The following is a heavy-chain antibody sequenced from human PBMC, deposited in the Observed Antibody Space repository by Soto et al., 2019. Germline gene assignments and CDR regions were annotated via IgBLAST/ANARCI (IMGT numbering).Heavy chain of an antibody. CDR1: GFTFSSYG. V-gene: IGHV3-33*01. CDR3: ARDKEGGSYPDY. CDR2: IWYDGSNK. J-gene: IGHJ4*02. D-gene: IGHD1-26*01. Sequence: QVQLVESGGGVVQPGRSLRLSCAASGFTFSSYGMHWVRQAPGKGLEWVAVIWYDGSNKYYADSVKGRFTISRDNSKNTLYVQMNSLRAEDTAVYYCARDKEGGSYPDYWGQGTLVTVSS.